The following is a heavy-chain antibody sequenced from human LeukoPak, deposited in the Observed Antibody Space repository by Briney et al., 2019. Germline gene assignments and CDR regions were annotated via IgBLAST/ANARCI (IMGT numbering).Heavy chain of an antibody. V-gene: IGHV3-7*01. Sequence: GGSLRLSCAASGFTFSSYWMSWVRQAPGKGLEWVADIKEDGSEKYYVDSVKGRSTISRDNAKNSLYLQMNSLRAEDTAVYYCALTPDYYGSGSFDYWGQGTLVTVSS. CDR3: ALTPDYYGSGSFDY. D-gene: IGHD3-10*01. CDR2: IKEDGSEK. J-gene: IGHJ4*02. CDR1: GFTFSSYW.